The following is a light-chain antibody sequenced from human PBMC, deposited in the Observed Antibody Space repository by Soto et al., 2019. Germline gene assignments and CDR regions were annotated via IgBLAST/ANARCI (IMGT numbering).Light chain of an antibody. J-gene: IGKJ4*01. CDR1: QDIRND. CDR2: AAS. V-gene: IGKV1-17*01. Sequence: DIQMTQSPSSLSASVGDRVTITCRASQDIRNDLDWYQQKPGKAPKRLIYAASSLQNGAPSRFSGSGSGTEFTLTISSLQPEDFATYYCLPRDTYSVGGGTKVEIK. CDR3: LPRDTYS.